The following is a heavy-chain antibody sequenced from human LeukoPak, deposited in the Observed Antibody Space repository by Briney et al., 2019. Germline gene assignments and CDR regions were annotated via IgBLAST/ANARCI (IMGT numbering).Heavy chain of an antibody. CDR2: IIPLLDVA. CDR3: ARDSWDESIGYNSFDI. D-gene: IGHD3-22*01. J-gene: IGHJ3*02. Sequence: ASVKVSCKASGGTFSNYAISWARQAPGQGLEWMGRIIPLLDVATYAHNFQGRVTIIADKSTTTAYMELYSLRSDDTAVYFCARDSWDESIGYNSFDIWGQGTVVTVSS. V-gene: IGHV1-69*04. CDR1: GGTFSNYA.